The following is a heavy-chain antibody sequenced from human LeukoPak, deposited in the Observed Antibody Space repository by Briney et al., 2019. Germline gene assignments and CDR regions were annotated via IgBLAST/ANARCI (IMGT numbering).Heavy chain of an antibody. Sequence: GGSLRLSCAASGFTFSSYWMHWVRQAPGKGLVWVSRIDSDGSNTNYADSVKGRFTVSRDNAKNTLYLQMNSLRAEDTAFYYCARVTSRDPLHYWGQGTLVTVSS. D-gene: IGHD2-21*02. CDR2: IDSDGSNT. CDR3: ARVTSRDPLHY. CDR1: GFTFSSYW. V-gene: IGHV3-74*01. J-gene: IGHJ4*02.